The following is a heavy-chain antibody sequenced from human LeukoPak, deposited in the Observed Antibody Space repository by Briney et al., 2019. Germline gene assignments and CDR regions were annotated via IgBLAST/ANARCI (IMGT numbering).Heavy chain of an antibody. V-gene: IGHV3-43*01. J-gene: IGHJ4*03. CDR1: GFTFHDHT. Sequence: PGGSLRLSCAASGFTFHDHTMPWVRQGPGKRLEWVALITWDGDVTHYADSVKGRFTISRDNSKNSLFLQMNSVTTEDTALYYCTKDAAYSSSWFGYFDYWGQGTLVTVSS. CDR2: ITWDGDVT. D-gene: IGHD6-13*01. CDR3: TKDAAYSSSWFGYFDY.